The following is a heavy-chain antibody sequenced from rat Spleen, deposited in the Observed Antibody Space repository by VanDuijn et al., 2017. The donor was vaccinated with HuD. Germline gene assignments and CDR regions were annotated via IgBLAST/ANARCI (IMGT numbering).Heavy chain of an antibody. D-gene: IGHD1-6*01. CDR3: ARHSYYGLFDY. V-gene: IGHV2-45*01. Sequence: QVQLMESGPGLVQPSETLSLTCTVSGFSLTSYNVHWVRQPPGKGLEWMGVMWSGGSTDYNSALKSRLSISRDTSKSQVFLKMNSLQPEDTGTYYCARHSYYGLFDYWGQGVMVTVSS. CDR2: MWSGGST. CDR1: GFSLTSYN. J-gene: IGHJ2*01.